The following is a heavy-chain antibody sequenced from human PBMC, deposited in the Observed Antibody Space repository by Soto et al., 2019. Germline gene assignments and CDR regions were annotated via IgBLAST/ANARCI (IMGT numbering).Heavy chain of an antibody. V-gene: IGHV4-30-4*01. J-gene: IGHJ3*02. CDR2: IYYSGST. D-gene: IGHD5-18*01. CDR1: GGSISSGDYY. Sequence: SETLSLTCTVSGGSISSGDYYWSWIRQPPGKGLEWIGYIYYSGSTYYNPSLKSRVTISVDTSKNQFSLKLSSVTAADTAVCYCARAPPLKYTYGLRGAFDIWGQGTMVTVSS. CDR3: ARAPPLKYTYGLRGAFDI.